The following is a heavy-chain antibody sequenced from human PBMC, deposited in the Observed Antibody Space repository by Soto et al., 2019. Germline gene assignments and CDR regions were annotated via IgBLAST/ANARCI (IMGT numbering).Heavy chain of an antibody. Sequence: PSGTLSLTCSVSGDSINSRDWSWIRQSTGKGLEWIGYIDYVGSTKYAPSLQSRVTMAVDTAKNQVSLKLRYVTAADTAVYYCVRQRGNYFDFWGQGTLVTVSS. CDR3: VRQRGNYFDF. CDR2: IDYVGST. J-gene: IGHJ4*02. CDR1: GDSINSRD. D-gene: IGHD3-10*01. V-gene: IGHV4-59*11.